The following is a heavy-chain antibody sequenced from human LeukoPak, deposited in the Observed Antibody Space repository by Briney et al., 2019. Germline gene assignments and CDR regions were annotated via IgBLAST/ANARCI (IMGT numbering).Heavy chain of an antibody. Sequence: ASVKVSCKASGYTFTGYYIHWVRQAPGQGLEWMGWIHPNSGGTNYAQKFQGRVTMTRDTSISTAYMELSRLRSDDTAVYYCARDPGDYDILTGDAFDIWGQGTMVTVSS. J-gene: IGHJ3*02. V-gene: IGHV1-2*02. CDR1: GYTFTGYY. CDR2: IHPNSGGT. D-gene: IGHD3-9*01. CDR3: ARDPGDYDILTGDAFDI.